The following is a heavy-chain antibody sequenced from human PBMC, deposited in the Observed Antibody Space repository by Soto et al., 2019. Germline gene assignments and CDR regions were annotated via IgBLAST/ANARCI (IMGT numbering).Heavy chain of an antibody. J-gene: IGHJ5*02. CDR3: ARELRVTTFGVLFLRFDP. V-gene: IGHV3-74*01. CDR1: EFTFSNFW. Sequence: HPGGSLRLSCAASEFTFSNFWMHWVRQAPGKGLVWVSRINGDGSTTGYADSVKGRFTVSRDNAKNTLYLQMASLRAEDTAVYYCARELRVTTFGVLFLRFDPWGQGTPVTVSS. D-gene: IGHD3-3*01. CDR2: INGDGSTT.